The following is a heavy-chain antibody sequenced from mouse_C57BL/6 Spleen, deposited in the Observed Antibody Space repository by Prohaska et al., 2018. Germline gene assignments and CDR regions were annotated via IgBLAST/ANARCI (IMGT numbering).Heavy chain of an antibody. Sequence: SVKISCKASGYTFTDYYMKWVKQNHAKRLEWIGDINTNNGGTSYNQKCKGKATLTVDKSASTAYMELRRLTSEDSAVYYCAPNYYGGGYGYAMDYWGQGTSVTVSS. V-gene: IGHV1-26*01. D-gene: IGHD1-1*01. CDR2: INTNNGGT. CDR3: APNYYGGGYGYAMDY. CDR1: GYTFTDYY. J-gene: IGHJ4*01.